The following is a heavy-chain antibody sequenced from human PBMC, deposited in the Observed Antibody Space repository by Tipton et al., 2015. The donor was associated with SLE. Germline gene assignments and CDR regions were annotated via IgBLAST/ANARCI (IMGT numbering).Heavy chain of an antibody. CDR2: IYTSGST. V-gene: IGHV4-61*02. D-gene: IGHD4/OR15-4a*01. Sequence: TLSLTCTVSGGSISSGSYYWSWIRQPAGKGLEWIGRIYTSGSTNYNPSLKSRVTISVDTSKNQFSLKLSSVTAADTAVYYCAANHDAFDIWGQGTMVIVSS. CDR1: GGSISSGSYY. J-gene: IGHJ3*02. CDR3: AANHDAFDI.